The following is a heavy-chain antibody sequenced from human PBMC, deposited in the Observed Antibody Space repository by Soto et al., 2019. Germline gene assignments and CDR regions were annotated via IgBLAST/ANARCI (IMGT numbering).Heavy chain of an antibody. D-gene: IGHD3-9*01. J-gene: IGHJ6*02. CDR2: IYYSGST. Sequence: SEALSLTCTVSGGSISSYYWSWIRQPPGKGLEWIGYIYYSGSTNYNPSLKSRVTISVDTSKNQFSLKLSSVTAADTAVYYCARERDYDILTGSYYGMDVWGQGTTVTVSS. V-gene: IGHV4-59*01. CDR1: GGSISSYY. CDR3: ARERDYDILTGSYYGMDV.